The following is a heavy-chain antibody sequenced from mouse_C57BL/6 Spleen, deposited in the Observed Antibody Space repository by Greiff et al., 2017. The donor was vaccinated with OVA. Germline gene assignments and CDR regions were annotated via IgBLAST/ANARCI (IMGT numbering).Heavy chain of an antibody. Sequence: VQLQQPGTELVKPGASVKLSCKASGYTFTSYWMHWVKQRPGQGLEWIGNLTPSNGGTNYNEKFKSKATLTVDKSSSTAYMQLSSLTSEDSAVYYCARRVYGYDWYFDVWGTGTTVTVSS. CDR1: GYTFTSYW. CDR3: ARRVYGYDWYFDV. CDR2: LTPSNGGT. D-gene: IGHD2-2*01. J-gene: IGHJ1*03. V-gene: IGHV1-53*01.